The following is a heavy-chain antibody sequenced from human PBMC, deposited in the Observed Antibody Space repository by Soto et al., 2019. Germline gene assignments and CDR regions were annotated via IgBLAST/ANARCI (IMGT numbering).Heavy chain of an antibody. CDR3: ARDPTPYYYDSSGYPDPTFDY. J-gene: IGHJ4*02. CDR1: GYTFTGYY. CDR2: INPNSGGT. D-gene: IGHD3-22*01. Sequence: ASVKVSCKASGYTFTGYYMHWVRQAPGQGLEWMGWINPNSGGTNYAQKFQGWVTMTRDTSISTAYMELSRLRSDDTAVYYCARDPTPYYYDSSGYPDPTFDYWGQGTLVTVSS. V-gene: IGHV1-2*04.